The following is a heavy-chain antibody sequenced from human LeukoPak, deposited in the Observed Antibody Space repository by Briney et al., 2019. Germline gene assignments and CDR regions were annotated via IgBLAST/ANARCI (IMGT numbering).Heavy chain of an antibody. V-gene: IGHV1-18*01. CDR3: ARASGYSYGPRDY. CDR1: GYTFSSYG. J-gene: IGHJ4*02. CDR2: ISAHTGHT. Sequence: ASVKVSCKASGYTFSSYGVTWVRQAPGQGLEWMGWISAHTGHTGYAQKLQDRITMTTDTSTSTAYMELRSLRSDDTAVYFCARASGYSYGPRDYWGQGTLVTVSS. D-gene: IGHD5-18*01.